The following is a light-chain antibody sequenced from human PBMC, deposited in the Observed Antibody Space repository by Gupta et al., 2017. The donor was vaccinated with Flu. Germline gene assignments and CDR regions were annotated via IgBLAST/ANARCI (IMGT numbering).Light chain of an antibody. J-gene: IGKJ4*01. CDR3: HQYYSIPVT. Sequence: NCKSSQSLFYNCNNKTYFAWYQQKPGQSPKLLIYWAFTRESGVPDRFTAGGSGADFTLTISSLQAEDVALYYCHQYYSIPVTFGGGTKVEIK. V-gene: IGKV4-1*01. CDR2: WAF. CDR1: QSLFYNCNNKTY.